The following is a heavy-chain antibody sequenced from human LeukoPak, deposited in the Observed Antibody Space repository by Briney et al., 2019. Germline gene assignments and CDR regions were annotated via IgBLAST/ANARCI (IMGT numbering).Heavy chain of an antibody. CDR3: ARAPLITMVRGVSRGWFDP. CDR2: IYHSGST. Sequence: SQTLSLTCTVSGGSISSGGYYWSWIRQPPGKGLEWIGYIYHSGSTYYNPSLKSRVTISVDTSKNQFSLKLSSVTAADTAVYYCARAPLITMVRGVSRGWFDPWGQGTLVTVSS. V-gene: IGHV4-30-2*01. J-gene: IGHJ5*02. D-gene: IGHD3-10*01. CDR1: GGSISSGGYY.